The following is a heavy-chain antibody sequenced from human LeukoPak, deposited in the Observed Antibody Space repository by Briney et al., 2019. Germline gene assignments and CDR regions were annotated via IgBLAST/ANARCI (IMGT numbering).Heavy chain of an antibody. D-gene: IGHD3-10*01. CDR2: IHYSGST. Sequence: PSETLSLTCTVSGGSISSSSYYWGWIRQPPGKGLEWIGYIHYSGSTSYNPSLKSRVTISVDTSKTQFSLKLSSVTAADTAVYYCARDRITMLRGVTTSRFDPWGQGTLVTVSS. V-gene: IGHV4-61*01. J-gene: IGHJ5*02. CDR1: GGSISSSSYY. CDR3: ARDRITMLRGVTTSRFDP.